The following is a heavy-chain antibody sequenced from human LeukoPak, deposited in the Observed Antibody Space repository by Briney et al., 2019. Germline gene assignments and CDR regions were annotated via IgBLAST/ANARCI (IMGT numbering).Heavy chain of an antibody. Sequence: ASVKVSCKASGYTFTGYYMHWVRQAPGQGLEWMGWINPNSGGTNYARKFQGRVTMTRDTSISTAYMELSRLRSDDTAVYYCARTRDSSSGAWYYFVYWGQGTLVTVSS. D-gene: IGHD3-22*01. J-gene: IGHJ4*02. CDR3: ARTRDSSSGAWYYFVY. CDR1: GYTFTGYY. V-gene: IGHV1-2*02. CDR2: INPNSGGT.